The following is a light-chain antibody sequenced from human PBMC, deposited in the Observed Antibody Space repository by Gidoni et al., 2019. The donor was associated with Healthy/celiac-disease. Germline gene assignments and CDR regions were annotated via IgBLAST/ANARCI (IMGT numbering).Light chain of an antibody. Sequence: ERVLTQSPGTLSLSPGERATLSCRASQSVSRSYLAWYQQKPGQAPRPLIYGASSRATGIPDRCSGSGSGTDFTRTISRLEPEDFAVYYCQQYGSSPWTFGQGTKVEIK. CDR2: GAS. J-gene: IGKJ1*01. CDR1: QSVSRSY. V-gene: IGKV3-20*01. CDR3: QQYGSSPWT.